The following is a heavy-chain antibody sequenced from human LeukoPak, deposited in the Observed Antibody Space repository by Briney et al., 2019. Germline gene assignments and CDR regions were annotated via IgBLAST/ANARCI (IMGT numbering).Heavy chain of an antibody. CDR3: ARDRLSGSDWFDP. CDR1: GFTFSNYN. D-gene: IGHD5-12*01. V-gene: IGHV3-21*01. Sequence: GGSLRLSCAASGFTFSNYNMNWVRQAPGEGLEWVSFISSSSSYIYYADSVKGRFTISRDNAKNSLYLQMNSLRAEDTAVYYCARDRLSGSDWFDPWGQGTLVTVSS. J-gene: IGHJ5*02. CDR2: ISSSSSYI.